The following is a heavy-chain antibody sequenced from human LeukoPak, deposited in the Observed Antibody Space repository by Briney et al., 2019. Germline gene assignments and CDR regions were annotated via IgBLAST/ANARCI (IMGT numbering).Heavy chain of an antibody. CDR1: GYTFTGYY. J-gene: IGHJ3*02. CDR3: ARGPSGSPVAFDI. D-gene: IGHD3-10*01. Sequence: GASVKVSCKASGYTFTGYYMHWVRQAPGQGLEWMGWTNPNSGGTNYAQKFQGRVTMTRDTSISTAYLELSRLRSDDTAVYYCARGPSGSPVAFDIWGQGTMVTVSS. CDR2: TNPNSGGT. V-gene: IGHV1-2*02.